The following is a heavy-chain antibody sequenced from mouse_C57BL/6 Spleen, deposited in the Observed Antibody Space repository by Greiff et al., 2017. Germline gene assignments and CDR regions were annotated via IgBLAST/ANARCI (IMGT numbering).Heavy chain of an antibody. D-gene: IGHD1-1*01. V-gene: IGHV1-4*01. CDR2: INPSSGYT. CDR3: ANYYSSSPVAY. Sequence: QVQLQQSGAELARPGASVKMSCQASGYTFTSYTMHWVKQRPGQGLEWIGYINPSSGYTKYNQKFKDKATLTADKSSSTAYMQLSSLTSEDSAVYYCANYYSSSPVAYWGQGTLVTVSA. J-gene: IGHJ3*01. CDR1: GYTFTSYT.